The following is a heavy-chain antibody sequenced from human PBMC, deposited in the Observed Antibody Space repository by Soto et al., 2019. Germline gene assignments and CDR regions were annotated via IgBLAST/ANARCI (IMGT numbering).Heavy chain of an antibody. Sequence: EVQLVESGGGLVQPGRSLRLSCAASGFTFDDHAMHWVRQAPGKGLEWVSGISWNSGSIGYADSVKGRFTISRDNAKNSLYLQMNNLRAEDTALYYCAKAMGSIKILPVPSLDYLDYWGQGTLVTVSS. CDR3: AKAMGSIKILPVPSLDYLDY. J-gene: IGHJ4*02. V-gene: IGHV3-9*01. CDR2: ISWNSGSI. CDR1: GFTFDDHA. D-gene: IGHD1-26*01.